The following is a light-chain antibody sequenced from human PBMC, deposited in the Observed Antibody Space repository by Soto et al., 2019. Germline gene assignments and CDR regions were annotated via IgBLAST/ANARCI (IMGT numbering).Light chain of an antibody. Sequence: QSALTQPASVSGSPGQSITISCTGTSSDVGNYNLVSWYQQHPGKAPKVIIYEGIKRPSGVSDRFSGSKSGNTASLTIAGLQAEDEAHYYCCSYAGSRNVVFGGGTKLTVL. CDR2: EGI. J-gene: IGLJ2*01. V-gene: IGLV2-23*01. CDR3: CSYAGSRNVV. CDR1: SSDVGNYNL.